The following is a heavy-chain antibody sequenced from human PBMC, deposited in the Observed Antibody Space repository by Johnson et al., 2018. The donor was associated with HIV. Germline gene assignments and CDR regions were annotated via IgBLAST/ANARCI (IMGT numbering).Heavy chain of an antibody. Sequence: QMQPVASGGGVVQPGRSLRPSCAASGFTFSSYAMHWVRQAPGKGLAWVATIWSDGTHTYSGVSVKGRFTVSRDSSKNTLFLQMPSLRVEDTVVYYCAKGRGPPTSFDAFDIWGQGTMVTVSS. CDR2: IWSDGTHT. CDR3: AKGRGPPTSFDAFDI. J-gene: IGHJ3*02. D-gene: IGHD2/OR15-2a*01. CDR1: GFTFSSYA. V-gene: IGHV3-33*06.